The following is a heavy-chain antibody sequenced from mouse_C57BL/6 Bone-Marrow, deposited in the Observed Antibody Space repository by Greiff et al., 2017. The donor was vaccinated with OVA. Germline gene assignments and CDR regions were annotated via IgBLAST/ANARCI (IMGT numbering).Heavy chain of an antibody. CDR3: ARYITTVPWYFDV. Sequence: EVQLVESGPGLAKPSQTLSLPCSVTGYSITSDYWNWIRKFPGNKLEYMGYISYSGSTYYNPSLKSRISITRDTSKNQYYLQLNSVTTEDTATYYCARYITTVPWYFDVWGTGTTVTVSS. CDR1: GYSITSDY. V-gene: IGHV3-8*01. D-gene: IGHD1-1*01. J-gene: IGHJ1*03. CDR2: ISYSGST.